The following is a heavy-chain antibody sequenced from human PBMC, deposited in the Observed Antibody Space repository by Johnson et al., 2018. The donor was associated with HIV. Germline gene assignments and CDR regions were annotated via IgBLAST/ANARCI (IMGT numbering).Heavy chain of an antibody. CDR2: IGTAGDT. V-gene: IGHV3-13*01. J-gene: IGHJ3*02. D-gene: IGHD3-16*01. Sequence: VQLVESGGGLVQPGRSLRLSCAASGFTFSSYDMHWVRQATGKGLEWVSAIGTAGDTYYPGSVKGRFTISRDNSKNTLYLQMNSLRAEDTAVYYCAKEGEAFDIWGQGTMVTVSS. CDR1: GFTFSSYD. CDR3: AKEGEAFDI.